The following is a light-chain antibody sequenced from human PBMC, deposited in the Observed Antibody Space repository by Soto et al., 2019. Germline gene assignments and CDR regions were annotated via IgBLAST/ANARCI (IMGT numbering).Light chain of an antibody. CDR2: TSG. CDR3: QQTYSTPHT. Sequence: IHMTQSPSSLSASVGDRITVTCRASQRITTYVNWYQLKPGEAPKLLISTSGTLQRGVPSRFSGSGSGTDFTLTITRLQPADFATYFCQQTYSTPHTVGQGTKMEIK. V-gene: IGKV1-39*01. J-gene: IGKJ2*01. CDR1: QRITTY.